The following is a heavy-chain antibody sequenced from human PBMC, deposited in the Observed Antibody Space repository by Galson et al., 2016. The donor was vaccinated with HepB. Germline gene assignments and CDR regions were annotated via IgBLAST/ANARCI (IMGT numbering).Heavy chain of an antibody. Sequence: SVKVSGKASGYIFTGYYVHWVRQAPGQGLQWMGWIDPNSGVTYYPQKFQGRVTMTRDTSISTAYMELNRLRSDDTAVYYCARDGGAPNYSSSPYYYGMDVWGKGTTVTVSS. D-gene: IGHD6-6*01. CDR2: IDPNSGVT. V-gene: IGHV1-2*02. CDR3: ARDGGAPNYSSSPYYYGMDV. J-gene: IGHJ6*04. CDR1: GYIFTGYY.